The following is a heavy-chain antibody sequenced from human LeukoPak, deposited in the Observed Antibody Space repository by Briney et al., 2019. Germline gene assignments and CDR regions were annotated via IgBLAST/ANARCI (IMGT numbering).Heavy chain of an antibody. CDR1: GFTFSSYS. Sequence: KPGGSLRLSCAASGFTFSSYSMNWVLQAPGKGLEWVSSISSSSSYIYYADSVKGRFTISRDNAKNSLYLQMNSLRAEDTAVYYCARGGYSSSWYFPFDYWGQGTLVTVSS. J-gene: IGHJ4*02. CDR3: ARGGYSSSWYFPFDY. D-gene: IGHD6-13*01. V-gene: IGHV3-21*01. CDR2: ISSSSSYI.